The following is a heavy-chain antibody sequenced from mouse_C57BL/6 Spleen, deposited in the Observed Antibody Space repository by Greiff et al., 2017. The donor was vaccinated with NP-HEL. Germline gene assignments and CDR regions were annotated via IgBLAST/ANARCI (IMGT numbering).Heavy chain of an antibody. D-gene: IGHD1-1*01. Sequence: DVHLVESGGGFFPPCGSLPLSCSSSGFPFRLSALSCFLPTPETGLALVATISDGGSYTYYPDNVKGRFTISRDNAKNNLYLQMSHLKSEDTAMYYCARSYYGSSDGYYFDYWGQGTTLTVST. J-gene: IGHJ2*01. CDR3: ARSYYGSSDGYYFDY. V-gene: IGHV5-4*01. CDR2: ISDGGSYT. CDR1: GFPFRLSA.